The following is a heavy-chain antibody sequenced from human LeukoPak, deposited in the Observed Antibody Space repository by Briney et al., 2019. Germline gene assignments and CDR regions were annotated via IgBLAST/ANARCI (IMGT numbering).Heavy chain of an antibody. J-gene: IGHJ5*02. V-gene: IGHV1-24*01. CDR3: ATAPIVAATSPWFDP. CDR1: GYTLTELS. D-gene: IGHD2-15*01. CDR2: FDPEDGET. Sequence: GASVKVSCKVSGYTLTELSMHWVRQAPGKGLEWMGGFDPEDGETIYAQKFQGRVTMTEDTSTDTAYMELSSLRSEDTAVYYCATAPIVAATSPWFDPWGQVTLVTVSS.